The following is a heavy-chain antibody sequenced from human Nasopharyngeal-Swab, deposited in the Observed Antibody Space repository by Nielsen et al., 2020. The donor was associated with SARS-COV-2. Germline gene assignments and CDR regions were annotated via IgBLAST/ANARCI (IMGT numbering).Heavy chain of an antibody. CDR3: ARDAGSRFDP. Sequence: GESLKISCAASGFTFSSYGMHWVRQAPGKGLEWVAVIWYDGSSKYYADSVKGRFTISRDNSKNTLYLQMNSLRAEDTAVYYCARDAGSRFDPWGQGTLVTVPS. CDR2: IWYDGSSK. V-gene: IGHV3-33*01. CDR1: GFTFSSYG. J-gene: IGHJ5*02.